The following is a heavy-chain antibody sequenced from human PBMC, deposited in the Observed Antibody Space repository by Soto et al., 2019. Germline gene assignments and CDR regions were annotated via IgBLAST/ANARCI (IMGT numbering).Heavy chain of an antibody. V-gene: IGHV1-3*05. J-gene: IGHJ5*02. CDR1: GYTFTTYA. Sequence: QVQLVQSGAVEKKPGASVKLSCKASGYTFTTYAMHWVRQVPGQRLEWMGWINAGNGNTKYSQRFQDRVPITRDTSASTAYMELSSLSSQDTAVYYCARDRDTVFLPAAVRRGWFDPWGQGTLVTVSS. CDR2: INAGNGNT. D-gene: IGHD2-2*01. CDR3: ARDRDTVFLPAAVRRGWFDP.